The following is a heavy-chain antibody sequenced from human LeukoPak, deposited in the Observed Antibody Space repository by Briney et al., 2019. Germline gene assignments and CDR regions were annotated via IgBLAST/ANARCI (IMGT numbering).Heavy chain of an antibody. CDR2: IIPVFGTS. J-gene: IGHJ4*02. CDR3: ASNSDGYYVFY. Sequence: SVKVSCKASGGTFSSYAISWVRQAPGQGLEWMGGIIPVFGTSNYAQKFQGRVTITADESTRTAYMELSSLRSEDTAVYYCASNSDGYYVFYWGQGTLVTVSS. CDR1: GGTFSSYA. D-gene: IGHD3-22*01. V-gene: IGHV1-69*13.